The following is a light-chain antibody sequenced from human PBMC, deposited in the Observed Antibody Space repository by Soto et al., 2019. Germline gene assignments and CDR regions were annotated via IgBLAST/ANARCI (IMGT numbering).Light chain of an antibody. CDR1: SGDVGGSNH. V-gene: IGLV2-11*01. Sequence: QSALTQPRSVSGSPGQSVTISCTGTSGDVGGSNHVSWYQHHPGQAPKFLIYDVTKRPSGVPDRFSGSKSGNTASLTISGLQAEAEADYYCCSDAGSSTFVFGSGTKLTVL. CDR2: DVT. CDR3: CSDAGSSTFV. J-gene: IGLJ1*01.